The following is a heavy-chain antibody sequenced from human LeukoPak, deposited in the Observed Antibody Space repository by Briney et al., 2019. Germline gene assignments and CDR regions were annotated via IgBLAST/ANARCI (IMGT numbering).Heavy chain of an antibody. J-gene: IGHJ4*02. Sequence: GGSLRLSCAASGFTFSDYYLSWIRQAPGKGLEWVSAISNNGGYTYYADSVQGRFTISRDNSKSTLCLQMNSLRAEDTAVYYCAKQLGYCSDGSCYFPYWGQGTLVTVSS. D-gene: IGHD2-15*01. V-gene: IGHV3-23*01. CDR3: AKQLGYCSDGSCYFPY. CDR2: ISNNGGYT. CDR1: GFTFSDYY.